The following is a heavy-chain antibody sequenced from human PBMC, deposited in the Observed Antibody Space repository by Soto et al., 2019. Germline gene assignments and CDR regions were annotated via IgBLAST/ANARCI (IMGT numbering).Heavy chain of an antibody. CDR1: GFTFSDYY. CDR3: ARDHPYSSSWDGMDV. CDR2: ISSSGSTI. J-gene: IGHJ6*02. Sequence: GSLRLSCAASGFTFSDYYMSWIRQAPGKGLEWVSYISSSGSTIYYADSVKGRFTISRDNAKNSLYLQMNSLRAEDTAVYYCARDHPYSSSWDGMDVWGQGTTVTVSS. D-gene: IGHD6-13*01. V-gene: IGHV3-11*01.